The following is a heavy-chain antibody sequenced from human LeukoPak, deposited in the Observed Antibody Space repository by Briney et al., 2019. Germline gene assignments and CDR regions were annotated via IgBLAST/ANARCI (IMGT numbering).Heavy chain of an antibody. V-gene: IGHV3-33*01. CDR3: ARGPNSNWSGLDF. CDR1: GISFSAHG. Sequence: PGRSLRLSCAASGISFSAHGMHWVRQAPGKGLEWVAIIRFDGSNIHYADSVKGRFTISRDNSKNTLYLQVNNLRAEDTAVYYCARGPNSNWSGLDFWGQGTLLAVSS. J-gene: IGHJ4*02. D-gene: IGHD6-6*01. CDR2: IRFDGSNI.